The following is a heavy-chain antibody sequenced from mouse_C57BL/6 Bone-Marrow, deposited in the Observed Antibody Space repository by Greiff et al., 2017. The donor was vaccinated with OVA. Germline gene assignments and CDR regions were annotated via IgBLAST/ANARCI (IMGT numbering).Heavy chain of an antibody. CDR3: ARPSDPYFDV. CDR2: IYPGDGDT. CDR1: GYAFSSSW. J-gene: IGHJ1*03. V-gene: IGHV1-82*01. Sequence: VQLQQSGPELVKPGASVKISCKASGYAFSSSWMNWVKQRPGKGLEWIGRIYPGDGDTNYNGKFKGKATLTADKSSSTAYMQLSSLTSEDSAVYFCARPSDPYFDVWGTGTTVTVSS.